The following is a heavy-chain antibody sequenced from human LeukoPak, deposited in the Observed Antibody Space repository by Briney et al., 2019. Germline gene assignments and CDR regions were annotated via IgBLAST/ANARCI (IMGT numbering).Heavy chain of an antibody. J-gene: IGHJ5*02. CDR2: IYPGDSDT. CDR3: AKTYYDILTGFDP. CDR1: GYSFTNYW. Sequence: GESLKISCKASGYSFTNYWIGWVRQMPGKGLEWMGIIYPGDSDTRYSPSFQGQVTISADKSISTAYLQWSSLKASDTAMYYCAKTYYDILTGFDPWGQGTLVTVSS. D-gene: IGHD3-9*01. V-gene: IGHV5-51*01.